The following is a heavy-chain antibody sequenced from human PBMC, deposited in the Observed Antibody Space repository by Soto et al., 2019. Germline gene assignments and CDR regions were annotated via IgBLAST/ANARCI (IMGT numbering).Heavy chain of an antibody. Sequence: SVKVSCKASEGTFSSYSITWVRQAPGQRLEWMGEIIPLLGTANYAQKFQGRVTITGDKSTSTIYMGLSSLRSDDTAVYYCARDPVDLFGYMDVWGQGATVTVSS. D-gene: IGHD6-25*01. CDR3: ARDPVDLFGYMDV. CDR1: EGTFSSYS. J-gene: IGHJ6*02. CDR2: IIPLLGTA. V-gene: IGHV1-69*08.